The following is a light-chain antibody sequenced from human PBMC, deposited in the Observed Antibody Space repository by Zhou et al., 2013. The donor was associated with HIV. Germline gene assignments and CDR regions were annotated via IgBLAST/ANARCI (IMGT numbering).Light chain of an antibody. V-gene: IGKV1-39*01. CDR1: QTIDNY. Sequence: DIQMTQSPTSLSASVGDRVTITCRPSQTIDNYLNWYQRKPGKAPKLLIYGASILHSGVPSRFSGSGSGTDFTLTISNLQPEDFGSYYCQQYKIYPLTFGGGTKVEI. CDR2: GAS. J-gene: IGKJ4*01. CDR3: QQYKIYPLT.